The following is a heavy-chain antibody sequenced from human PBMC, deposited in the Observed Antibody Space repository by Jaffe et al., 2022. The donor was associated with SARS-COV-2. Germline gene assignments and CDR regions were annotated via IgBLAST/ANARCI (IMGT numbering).Heavy chain of an antibody. CDR1: GFTFSSYG. D-gene: IGHD2-2*01. CDR2: ISYDGSNK. CDR3: AKDLDIVVVPAAPYFDY. Sequence: QVQLVESGGGVVQPGRSLRLSCAASGFTFSSYGMHWVRQAPGKGLEWVAVISYDGSNKYYADSVKGRFTISRDNSKNTLYLQMNSLRAEDTAVYYCAKDLDIVVVPAAPYFDYWGQGTLVTVSS. V-gene: IGHV3-30*18. J-gene: IGHJ4*02.